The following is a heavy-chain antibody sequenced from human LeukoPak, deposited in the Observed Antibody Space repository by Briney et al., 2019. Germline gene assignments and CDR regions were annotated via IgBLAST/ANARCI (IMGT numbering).Heavy chain of an antibody. CDR2: IKNKVDGGTT. V-gene: IGHV3-15*01. Sequence: GGSLRLSCAGSGFTFSDAWMSWVRQAPGQGLEWVGRIKNKVDGGTTDYAAPAKGRFTISRDDAKNMAYLQMSSLKIEDTGVYYYTTRGGLGYWGQGTLVTVSS. D-gene: IGHD3-10*01. CDR3: TTRGGLGY. CDR1: GFTFSDAW. J-gene: IGHJ4*02.